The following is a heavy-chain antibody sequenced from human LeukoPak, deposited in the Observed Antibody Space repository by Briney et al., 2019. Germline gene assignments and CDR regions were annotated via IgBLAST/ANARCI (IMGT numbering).Heavy chain of an antibody. J-gene: IGHJ4*02. V-gene: IGHV1-2*02. D-gene: IGHD3-22*01. CDR2: INPNSGGT. CDR1: GYTFIGYY. CDR3: ARVGDDSSGYPTL. Sequence: ASVKVSCKASGYTFIGYYMHWVRQAPGQGLEWMGWINPNSGGTNYAQKFLGRVTMTRDTSISTAYMELSGLRSDDTATYYCARVGDDSSGYPTLWGQGSLVTVSS.